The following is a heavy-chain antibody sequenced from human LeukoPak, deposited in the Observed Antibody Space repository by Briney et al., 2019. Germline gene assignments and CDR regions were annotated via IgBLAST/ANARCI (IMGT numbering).Heavy chain of an antibody. V-gene: IGHV1-18*01. J-gene: IGHJ3*02. CDR2: ISAYNGNT. CDR3: ARVFTWALRRQQLIAFDI. D-gene: IGHD6-13*01. Sequence: GASVKVSCKASGYTFTSYGISWVRQAPGQGLEWMGWISAYNGNTNYAQKLQGRVTMTTDTSTSTAYMELRSLRSDDTAVYYCARVFTWALRRQQLIAFDIWGQGTMVTVSS. CDR1: GYTFTSYG.